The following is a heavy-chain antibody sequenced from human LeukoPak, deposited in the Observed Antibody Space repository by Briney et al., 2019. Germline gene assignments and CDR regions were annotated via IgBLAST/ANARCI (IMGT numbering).Heavy chain of an antibody. CDR1: GFTFSRYW. V-gene: IGHV3-7*01. Sequence: PGGSPRLSCAASGFTFSRYWMSWVRQAPGKGLEWVANIKQDGSEKYYVDSVKGRFTISRDNAKNSLYLQMNSLSAEDTAVYYCARDLRWLPPDYWGQGTLVTASS. CDR3: ARDLRWLPPDY. J-gene: IGHJ4*02. D-gene: IGHD4-23*01. CDR2: IKQDGSEK.